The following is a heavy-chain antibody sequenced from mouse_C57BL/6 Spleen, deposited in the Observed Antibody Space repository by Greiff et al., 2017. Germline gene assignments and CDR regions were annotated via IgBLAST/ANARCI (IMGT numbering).Heavy chain of an antibody. D-gene: IGHD1-1*01. V-gene: IGHV1-72*01. Sequence: QVQLKQPGAELVKPGASVKLSCKASGYTFTSYWMHWVKQRPGRGLEWIGRIDPNSGGTKYNEKFKSKATLTVDKPSSTAYMQLSSLTSEDSAVYYCARSTVVAYYFDYWGQGTTLTVSS. CDR1: GYTFTSYW. CDR2: IDPNSGGT. J-gene: IGHJ2*01. CDR3: ARSTVVAYYFDY.